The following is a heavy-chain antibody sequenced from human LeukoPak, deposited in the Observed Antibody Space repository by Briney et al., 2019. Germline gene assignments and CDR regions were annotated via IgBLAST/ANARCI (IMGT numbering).Heavy chain of an antibody. CDR2: ISSSSSYI. CDR1: GFTFSSYS. D-gene: IGHD3-22*01. CDR3: ARDRPMIVVVMDAFDI. V-gene: IGHV3-21*01. J-gene: IGHJ3*02. Sequence: AGGSLRLSCAASGFTFSSYSMNWVRQAPGKGLEWVSSISSSSSYIYYADSVKGRFTISRDNAKNSLYLQMNSLRAEDTAVYYCARDRPMIVVVMDAFDIWGQGTMVTVSS.